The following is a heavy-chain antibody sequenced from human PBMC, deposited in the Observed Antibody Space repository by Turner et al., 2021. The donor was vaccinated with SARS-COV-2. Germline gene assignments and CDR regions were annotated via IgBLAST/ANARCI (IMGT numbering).Heavy chain of an antibody. Sequence: QVQLVESGGGVVQPGRSPRLSCAASGFTFSTYAMHLVRQAPGKGLGWVAVISYDGSNKYYADSVKGRFTISRDNSKNTLYLQMNSLRAEDTAVYYCARVRSGNYHPRMGFDPWGQGTLVTVSS. CDR2: ISYDGSNK. CDR3: ARVRSGNYHPRMGFDP. V-gene: IGHV3-30-3*01. J-gene: IGHJ5*02. CDR1: GFTFSTYA. D-gene: IGHD1-26*01.